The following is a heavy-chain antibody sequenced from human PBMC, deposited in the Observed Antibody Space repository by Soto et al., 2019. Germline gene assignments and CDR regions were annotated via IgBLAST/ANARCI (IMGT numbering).Heavy chain of an antibody. V-gene: IGHV1-69*13. Sequence: SVKVSCKASGGTFSTYAIDWVRQAPGQGLEWMGGIIPLFGTARYAQNFQGRITITADESTNTAYMELRSLRSQDTAVYYCARGVHYDSSGYYYFYWGQGTLVTVSS. CDR1: GGTFSTYA. D-gene: IGHD3-22*01. J-gene: IGHJ4*02. CDR2: IIPLFGTA. CDR3: ARGVHYDSSGYYYFY.